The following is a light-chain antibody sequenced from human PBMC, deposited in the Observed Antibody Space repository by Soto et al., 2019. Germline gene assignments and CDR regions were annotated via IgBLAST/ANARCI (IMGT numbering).Light chain of an antibody. J-gene: IGKJ3*01. CDR3: QQYNKWPPDYT. Sequence: IVMTQSPATLSVSPGEPATLSCTASQSVGTNLAWYQQKPGQPPRLLIYATSTRVTGVPVRFSGGGSGTDFTLTISSLQSEDFAVYYCQQYNKWPPDYTFGPGTKVDIK. V-gene: IGKV3D-15*01. CDR1: QSVGTN. CDR2: ATS.